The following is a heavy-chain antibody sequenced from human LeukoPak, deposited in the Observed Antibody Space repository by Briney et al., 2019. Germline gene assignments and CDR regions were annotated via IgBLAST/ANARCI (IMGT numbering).Heavy chain of an antibody. J-gene: IGHJ3*02. D-gene: IGHD6-19*01. CDR3: ARLAVAGTTDQVRAFDI. Sequence: GGSLRLSCAASGFTFSSYWMHWVRQAPGKGLVWVSRINSDGSSTSYADSVKGRFTISRDNAKNTLYLHMNSLRAEDTAVYYCARLAVAGTTDQVRAFDIWGQGTMVTVSS. CDR1: GFTFSSYW. CDR2: INSDGSST. V-gene: IGHV3-74*01.